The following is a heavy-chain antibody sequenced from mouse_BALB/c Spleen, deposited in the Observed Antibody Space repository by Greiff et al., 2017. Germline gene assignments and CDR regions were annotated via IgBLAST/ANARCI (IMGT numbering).Heavy chain of an antibody. J-gene: IGHJ4*01. Sequence: QVQLQQSGAELAKPGASVKMSCKASGYTFTSYWMHWVKQRPGQGLEWIGYINPSTGYTEYNQKFKDKATLTADKSSSTAYMQLSSLTSEDSAVYYCARSNGNYRGGYAMDYWGQGTSVTVSS. D-gene: IGHD2-1*01. V-gene: IGHV1-7*01. CDR3: ARSNGNYRGGYAMDY. CDR1: GYTFTSYW. CDR2: INPSTGYT.